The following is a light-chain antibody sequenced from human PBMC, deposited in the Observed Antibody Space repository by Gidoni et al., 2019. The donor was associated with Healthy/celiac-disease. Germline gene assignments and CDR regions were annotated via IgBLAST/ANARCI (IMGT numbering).Light chain of an antibody. CDR3: QQSYSTPYT. Sequence: DIQMTQSPSSLSASVGDRVTITCRASQSISSYLNWYQQKPGKAPKLLISAASSLQSGVPSRFSASGSGTEFTLTISSLQPEDFAGYYCQQSYSTPYTFGQGTKLEIK. CDR2: AAS. J-gene: IGKJ2*01. CDR1: QSISSY. V-gene: IGKV1-39*01.